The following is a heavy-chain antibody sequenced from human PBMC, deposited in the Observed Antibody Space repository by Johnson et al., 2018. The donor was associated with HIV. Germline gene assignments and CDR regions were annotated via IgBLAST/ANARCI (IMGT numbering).Heavy chain of an antibody. V-gene: IGHV3-23*04. D-gene: IGHD6-13*01. CDR2: ISGSGGST. Sequence: VQLVESGGGLVQPGESLRLSCAASRFTLSNHWMSWVRQAPGKGLEWVSAISGSGGSTYYADSVKGRFTISRDNSKNTVYLQMNSLRVEDTAIYYCAKGFRIAAAGGDDGFDIWGQGTMVTVSS. J-gene: IGHJ3*02. CDR1: RFTLSNHW. CDR3: AKGFRIAAAGGDDGFDI.